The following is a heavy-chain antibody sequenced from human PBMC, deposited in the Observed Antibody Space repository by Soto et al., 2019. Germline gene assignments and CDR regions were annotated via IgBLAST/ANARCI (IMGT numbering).Heavy chain of an antibody. J-gene: IGHJ4*02. D-gene: IGHD2-21*02. CDR2: ISYDGSNK. V-gene: IGHV3-30-3*01. CDR1: GFTFSSYA. Sequence: QVQLVESGGGVGQPGRSLRLSCAASGFTFSSYAMHWVRQAPGKGLEWVAVISYDGSNKYYADSVKGRFTISRDNSKNTLYLQMNSLRAEDTAVYYCAQFGGAYCGGDCYSLLDYWGQGTLVTVSS. CDR3: AQFGGAYCGGDCYSLLDY.